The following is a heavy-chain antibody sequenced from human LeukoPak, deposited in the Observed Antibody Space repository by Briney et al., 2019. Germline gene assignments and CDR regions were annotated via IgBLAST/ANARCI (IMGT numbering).Heavy chain of an antibody. Sequence: GTSVKVSCKASGLTFTNSAMQWVRQARGQRLEWIGWIVVDSGNTNYAQKFQERVTITRDMSTTTAYMELSSLRSEDTAVYYCATNSADHNFWSGYYSFDYWGQGTLVTVSS. CDR3: ATNSADHNFWSGYYSFDY. V-gene: IGHV1-58*02. J-gene: IGHJ4*02. D-gene: IGHD3-3*01. CDR2: IVVDSGNT. CDR1: GLTFTNSA.